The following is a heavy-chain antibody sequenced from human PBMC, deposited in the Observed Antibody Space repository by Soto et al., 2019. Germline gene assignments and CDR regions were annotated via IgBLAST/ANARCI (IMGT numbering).Heavy chain of an antibody. CDR1: GFTFSSYA. CDR3: ARGGYTGWSLDY. V-gene: IGHV3-33*01. CDR2: IWYDGSKK. D-gene: IGHD6-19*01. Sequence: QVQLVESGGGVVQPGRSLRLSCAASGFTFSSYAMHWVRQAPGKGLEWVALIWYDGSKKYYADSVEGRFTISIDNSKNTLYLQLNSLRAEDTAVYYCARGGYTGWSLDYWSQGTMVTVSS. J-gene: IGHJ4*02.